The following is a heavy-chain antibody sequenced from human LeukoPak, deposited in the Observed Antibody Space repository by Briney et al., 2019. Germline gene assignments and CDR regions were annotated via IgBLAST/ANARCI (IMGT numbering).Heavy chain of an antibody. CDR2: INSDGSST. V-gene: IGHV3-74*01. J-gene: IGHJ1*01. CDR3: ARESPYSSGQEVYFQH. Sequence: GGSLRLSCAASGFTFSSYWMHWVRQAPGKGLVWVSRINSDGSSTSYADSVKGRFTISRDNAKNTLYLQMNSLRAEDTAVYYCARESPYSSGQEVYFQHWGQGTLVTVSS. CDR1: GFTFSSYW. D-gene: IGHD6-19*01.